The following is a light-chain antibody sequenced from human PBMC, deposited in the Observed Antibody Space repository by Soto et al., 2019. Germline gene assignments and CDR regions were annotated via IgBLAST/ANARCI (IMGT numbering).Light chain of an antibody. J-gene: IGKJ2*01. CDR1: QSVFYSLDNRNY. Sequence: DIVMTQSPDSLAVSLGERATINCKSSQSVFYSLDNRNYLAWYQQKPGQPPKLLIYWASTRESGVPDRFSGSGSGTDFTLTITSLQAEDVAVYYCHQYHTSPDTFGQGTKLEIK. V-gene: IGKV4-1*01. CDR3: HQYHTSPDT. CDR2: WAS.